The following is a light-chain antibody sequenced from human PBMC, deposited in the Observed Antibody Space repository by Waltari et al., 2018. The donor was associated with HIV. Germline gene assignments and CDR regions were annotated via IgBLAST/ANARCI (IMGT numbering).Light chain of an antibody. CDR2: WAS. J-gene: IGKJ1*01. Sequence: DIVMTQSPDSLVVSLGVRATINCKSSQSVLYSSNNKNYLAWYQQKPGQPPKLLIYWASTRESGVPDRFSGSGSGTDFTLTISSLQAEDVAVYYCQQYYSTPRTFGQGTKVEIK. CDR3: QQYYSTPRT. CDR1: QSVLYSSNNKNY. V-gene: IGKV4-1*01.